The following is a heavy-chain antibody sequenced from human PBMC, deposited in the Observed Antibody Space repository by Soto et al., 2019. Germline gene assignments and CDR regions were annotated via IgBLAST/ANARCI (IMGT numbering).Heavy chain of an antibody. CDR2: INHSGST. Sequence: QVQLQQWGAGLLKPSETLSLTCAVYGGSFSGYYWSWIRQPPGKGLEWIGEINHSGSTNYNPSLKSRVTISVDTSKNQFSLKLSSVTAADTAVYYCASSRYGDSTMYYFDYWGQGTLVTVSS. CDR3: ASSRYGDSTMYYFDY. V-gene: IGHV4-34*01. D-gene: IGHD4-17*01. J-gene: IGHJ4*02. CDR1: GGSFSGYY.